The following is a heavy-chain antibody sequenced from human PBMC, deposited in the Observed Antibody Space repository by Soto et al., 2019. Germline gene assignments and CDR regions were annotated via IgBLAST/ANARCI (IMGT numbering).Heavy chain of an antibody. D-gene: IGHD4-17*01. J-gene: IGHJ4*02. Sequence: EVQLVESGGGLVKPGGSLRLSCAASGFTFSSYSMNWVRQAPGKGLEWVSSISSSSSYIYYADSVKGRFTISRDNAKNSLYLKMNSMRAEDTAVYYCARDSTTVTTNWGQGTLVTVSS. CDR3: ARDSTTVTTN. CDR2: ISSSSSYI. V-gene: IGHV3-21*01. CDR1: GFTFSSYS.